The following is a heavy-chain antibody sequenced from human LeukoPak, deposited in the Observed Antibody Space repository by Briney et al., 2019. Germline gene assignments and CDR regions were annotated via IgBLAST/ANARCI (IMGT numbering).Heavy chain of an antibody. D-gene: IGHD5-12*01. V-gene: IGHV4-31*03. J-gene: IGHJ4*02. CDR3: AREGYSGYGSYFDY. CDR1: GGSISSGGYY. Sequence: SETLSLTCTVSGGSISSGGYYWSWIRQHPGKGLEWIGYIYYSGSTYYSPSLKSRVTISVDTSKNQFSLKLSSVTAADTAVYYCAREGYSGYGSYFDYWGQGTLVTVSS. CDR2: IYYSGST.